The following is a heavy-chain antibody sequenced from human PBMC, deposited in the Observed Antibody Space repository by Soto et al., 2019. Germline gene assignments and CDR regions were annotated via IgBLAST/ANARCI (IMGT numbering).Heavy chain of an antibody. CDR3: AHRRTGDLIDY. CDR1: GFSLTTRGVG. CDR2: IYWDDDR. D-gene: IGHD2-21*01. J-gene: IGHJ4*02. Sequence: QITLKESGPALVKPTQTLTLTCTFSGFSLTTRGVGVGWIRQPPRKALEWLALIYWDDDRRYSPSLKSRLTITKDPPKNQVVLTMTNMGPVDTATYYCAHRRTGDLIDYLGQGTLVTVSS. V-gene: IGHV2-5*02.